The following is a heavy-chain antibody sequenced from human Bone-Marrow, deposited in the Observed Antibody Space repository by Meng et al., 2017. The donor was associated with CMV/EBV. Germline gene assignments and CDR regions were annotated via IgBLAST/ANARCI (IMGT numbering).Heavy chain of an antibody. J-gene: IGHJ3*02. CDR1: GYTLTELS. CDR3: ATGPGGVGATLVYLDAFDI. D-gene: IGHD1-26*01. V-gene: IGHV1-24*01. CDR2: FDPEDGET. Sequence: ASVKVSCKVSGYTLTELSMHWVRQAPGKGLEWMGGFDPEDGETIYAQKFQGRVTMTEDTSTDTAYMELSSLRSEDTAVYYCATGPGGVGATLVYLDAFDIWGQGTMVTFSS.